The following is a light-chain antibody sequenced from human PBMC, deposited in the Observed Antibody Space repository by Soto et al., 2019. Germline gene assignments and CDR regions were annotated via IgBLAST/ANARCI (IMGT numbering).Light chain of an antibody. CDR1: SSDIGTYNF. J-gene: IGLJ3*02. CDR2: DVT. V-gene: IGLV2-11*01. CDR3: CSYAGTYTLV. Sequence: QSALTQPRSVSGSPGQSVTFSCIGTSSDIGTYNFVSWYQQYPGKAPKLMIYDVTKRPSGVPHRFSGSKSGNTASLTISGLQAEDEAGYYCCSYAGTYTLVFGGGTKLTVL.